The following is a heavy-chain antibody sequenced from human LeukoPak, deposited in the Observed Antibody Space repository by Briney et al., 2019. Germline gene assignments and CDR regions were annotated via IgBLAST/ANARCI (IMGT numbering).Heavy chain of an antibody. J-gene: IGHJ5*02. Sequence: SVKVSCKASGGTFSSYAISWVRQAPGQGLEWMGGIIPIFGTANYAQKFQGRVTITADESTSTAYMELSSLRSEDTAVYYCAGGHSSGYSNWFDPWGQGTLVTVSS. CDR3: AGGHSSGYSNWFDP. D-gene: IGHD3-22*01. CDR1: GGTFSSYA. CDR2: IIPIFGTA. V-gene: IGHV1-69*13.